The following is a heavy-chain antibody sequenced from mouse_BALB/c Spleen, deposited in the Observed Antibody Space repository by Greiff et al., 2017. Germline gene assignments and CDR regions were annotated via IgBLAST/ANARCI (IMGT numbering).Heavy chain of an antibody. Sequence: EVKLVESGPGLVKPSQSLSLTCSVTGYSITSGYYWNWIRQFPGNKLEWMGYISYDGSNNYNPSLKNRISITRDTSKNQFFLKLNSVTTEDTATYYCAREEVRDYFDYWGQGTTLTVSS. J-gene: IGHJ2*01. CDR3: AREEVRDYFDY. D-gene: IGHD2-14*01. V-gene: IGHV3-6*02. CDR2: ISYDGSN. CDR1: GYSITSGYY.